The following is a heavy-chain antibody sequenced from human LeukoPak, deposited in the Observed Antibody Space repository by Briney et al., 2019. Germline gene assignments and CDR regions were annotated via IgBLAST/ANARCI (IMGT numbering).Heavy chain of an antibody. Sequence: GGSLRLSCAASGFTFSSYWMSWVRQAPGKGLEWVANIKQDGSEKYYVDSVKGRFTISRDNAKNSLYLQMNSLRAEDTAIYYCARAIGGSISVSGYWGRGTLVTVSS. V-gene: IGHV3-7*01. D-gene: IGHD1-26*01. CDR3: ARAIGGSISVSGY. CDR1: GFTFSSYW. J-gene: IGHJ4*02. CDR2: IKQDGSEK.